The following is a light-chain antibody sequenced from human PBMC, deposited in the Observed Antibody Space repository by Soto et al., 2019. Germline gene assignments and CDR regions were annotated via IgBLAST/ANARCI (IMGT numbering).Light chain of an antibody. CDR3: AAWDDSLSGVV. CDR2: RND. V-gene: IGLV1-47*01. Sequence: QSVLTQPPSASGTPGQRVTISCSGSSSSIGSNFVYWYQHLPGTAPKLLIYRNDQRPSGVPDRFSGSKSGTSASLAISGLRSEVEADYYCAAWDDSLSGVVFGGGTKLTVL. J-gene: IGLJ2*01. CDR1: SSSIGSNF.